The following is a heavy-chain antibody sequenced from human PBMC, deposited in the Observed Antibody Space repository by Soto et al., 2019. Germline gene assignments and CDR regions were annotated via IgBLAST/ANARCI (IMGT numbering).Heavy chain of an antibody. CDR2: IYYSGST. J-gene: IGHJ4*02. D-gene: IGHD3-16*01. V-gene: IGHV4-59*01. Sequence: KPSETLSLTCTVSGGCISSYYWSWIRQPPGKGLEWIGYIYYSGSTNYNPSLKSRVTISVDTSKNQFSLKLSSVTAADTAVYYCARRWGDYFDYWGQGTLVTVSS. CDR1: GGCISSYY. CDR3: ARRWGDYFDY.